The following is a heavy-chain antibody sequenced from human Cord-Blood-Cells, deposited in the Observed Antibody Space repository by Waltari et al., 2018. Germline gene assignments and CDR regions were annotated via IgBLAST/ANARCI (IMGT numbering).Heavy chain of an antibody. CDR3: ARGGIVVVPAAIYTFDY. J-gene: IGHJ4*02. CDR2: INHSGST. CDR1: GGSFSGYY. D-gene: IGHD2-2*01. Sequence: QVLLQQWGAGLLKPSETLSLTCAVYGGSFSGYYWSWIRQPPGKGLEWIGEINHSGSTNYNPSLKSRVTISVDTSKNQFSLKLSSVTAADTAVYYCARGGIVVVPAAIYTFDYWGQGTLVTVSS. V-gene: IGHV4-34*01.